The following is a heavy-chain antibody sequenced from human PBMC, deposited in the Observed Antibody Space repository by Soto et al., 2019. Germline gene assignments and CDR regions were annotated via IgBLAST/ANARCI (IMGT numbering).Heavy chain of an antibody. CDR2: IYHSGST. D-gene: IGHD6-6*01. CDR3: AGLEYSSSSPFDY. V-gene: IGHV4-4*02. Sequence: SETLSLTCAVSGGSISSSNWWSWVRQPPGKGLEWIGDIYHSGSTNYNPSLMSRVTISVDKSKNQFSLKLSSVTAADTAVYYCAGLEYSSSSPFDYWGQGTLVTVSS. J-gene: IGHJ4*02. CDR1: GGSISSSNW.